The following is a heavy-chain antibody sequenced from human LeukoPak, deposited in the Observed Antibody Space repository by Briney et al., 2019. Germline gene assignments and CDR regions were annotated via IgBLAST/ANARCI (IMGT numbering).Heavy chain of an antibody. J-gene: IGHJ4*02. CDR2: INPNSGGT. CDR3: ARLYSKGIPPVGY. V-gene: IGHV1-2*02. Sequence: GASVKVSCKASGYTFTGYYMHWVRQAPGQGLEWMGWINPNSGGTNYAQKFQGRVTMTRDTSISTAYMELSRLRSDDTAVYYCARLYSKGIPPVGYWGQGTLVTVSS. D-gene: IGHD2-21*01. CDR1: GYTFTGYY.